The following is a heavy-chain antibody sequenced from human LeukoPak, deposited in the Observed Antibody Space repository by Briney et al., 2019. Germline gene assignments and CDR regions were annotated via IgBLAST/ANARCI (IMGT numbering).Heavy chain of an antibody. CDR2: ISSSSSYI. J-gene: IGHJ4*02. D-gene: IGHD6-13*01. V-gene: IGHV3-21*01. CDR1: GFTFSSYS. Sequence: GGSLRLSCAASGFTFSSYSMNWVRQAPGKGLEWVSSISSSSSYIYYADSVKGRFTISRDNAKNSLYQQMNSLRAEDTAVYYCATSIAAAVSILGYWGQGTLVTVSS. CDR3: ATSIAAAVSILGY.